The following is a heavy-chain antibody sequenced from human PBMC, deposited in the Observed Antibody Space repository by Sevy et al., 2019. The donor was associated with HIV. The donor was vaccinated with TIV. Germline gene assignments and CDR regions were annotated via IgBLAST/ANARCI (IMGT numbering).Heavy chain of an antibody. CDR3: ARWQNFGSGRFQFDY. D-gene: IGHD3-10*01. J-gene: IGHJ4*02. Sequence: GGSLRLSCAASGFTFSSYEVGWVRQAPGKGLEWVSCISGSGGNKYYADSVKGRFTISRDNAKSSLYLQMDSLRAEDTAVYYCARWQNFGSGRFQFDYWGQGTLVTVSS. V-gene: IGHV3-48*03. CDR2: ISGSGGNK. CDR1: GFTFSSYE.